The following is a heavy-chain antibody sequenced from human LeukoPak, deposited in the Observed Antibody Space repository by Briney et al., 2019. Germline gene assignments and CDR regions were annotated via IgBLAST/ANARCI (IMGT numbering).Heavy chain of an antibody. J-gene: IGHJ4*02. CDR3: ARDLEYSSSPGLDY. D-gene: IGHD6-6*01. CDR2: IIPIFGTA. Sequence: SVKVSCNASGGTFSSYAISWVRQAPGQGLEWMGGIIPIFGTANYAQKFQGRLTITTDESTSTAYMELSSLRSEDTAVYYCARDLEYSSSPGLDYWGQGTLVTVSS. CDR1: GGTFSSYA. V-gene: IGHV1-69*05.